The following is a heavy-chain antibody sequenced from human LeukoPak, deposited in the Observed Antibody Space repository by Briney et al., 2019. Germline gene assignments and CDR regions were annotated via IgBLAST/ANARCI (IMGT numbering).Heavy chain of an antibody. CDR1: GYTFTSYY. CDR3: ARSHGGILTGSNWYFDL. D-gene: IGHD3-9*01. J-gene: IGHJ2*01. CDR2: INPSGGST. Sequence: ASVKVSCKASGYTFTSYYMHWVRQAPGQGLEWMGIINPSGGSTSYAQEFQGRVTMTRDTSTSTVYMELSSLRSEDTAVYYCARSHGGILTGSNWYFDLWGRGTLVTVSS. V-gene: IGHV1-46*01.